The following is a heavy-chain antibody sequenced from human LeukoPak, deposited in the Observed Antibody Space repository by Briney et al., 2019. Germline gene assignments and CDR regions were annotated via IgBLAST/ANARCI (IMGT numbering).Heavy chain of an antibody. J-gene: IGHJ6*02. D-gene: IGHD3-22*01. V-gene: IGHV4-61*01. CDR2: IYYSGST. CDR3: ARENYYDSSGYHYYGMDV. CDR1: GGSVSSGSYY. Sequence: SETLSLTCTVSGGSVSSGSYYWSWIRQPPGKGLEWIGYIYYSGSTNYNPSLKSRVTISVDTSKNQFSLKLSSVTAADTAVYYCARENYYDSSGYHYYGMDVWGQGTTVTVSS.